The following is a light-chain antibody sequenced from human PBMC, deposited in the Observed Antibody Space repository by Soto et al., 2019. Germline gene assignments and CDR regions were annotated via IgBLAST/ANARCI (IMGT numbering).Light chain of an antibody. CDR1: SSDVGGYNY. Sequence: QSALTQPPSASGSPGQSVAISCTGTSSDVGGYNYVSWYQRHPGKAPKLMIYEVNKRPSGVPDRFSGSKSGNTASLTVSGLQAEDEADYYCSSYAGINDLVFGGGTKLTVL. CDR3: SSYAGINDLV. J-gene: IGLJ2*01. V-gene: IGLV2-8*01. CDR2: EVN.